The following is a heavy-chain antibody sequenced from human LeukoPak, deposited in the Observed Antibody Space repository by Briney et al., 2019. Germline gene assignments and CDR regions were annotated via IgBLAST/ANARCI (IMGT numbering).Heavy chain of an antibody. Sequence: ASVKVSCKASGYTFTSYWIGWVRQMPGKGLEWMGIIYPGDSDTRYSPSFQGQVTISADKSISTAYLQWSSLKASDTAMYYCARREGGGFYYDAWGQGTLVTVSS. CDR3: ARREGGGFYYDA. CDR2: IYPGDSDT. D-gene: IGHD3-10*01. CDR1: GYTFTSYW. V-gene: IGHV5-51*01. J-gene: IGHJ5*02.